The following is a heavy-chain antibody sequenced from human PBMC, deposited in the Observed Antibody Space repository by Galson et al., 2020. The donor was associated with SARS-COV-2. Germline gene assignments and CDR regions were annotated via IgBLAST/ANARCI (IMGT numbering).Heavy chain of an antibody. CDR1: GGSISSSSYY. CDR3: ARHKLLPLGWFDP. CDR2: IYYSGST. D-gene: IGHD7-27*01. V-gene: IGHV4-39*01. J-gene: IGHJ5*02. Sequence: SETLSLTCTVSGGSISSSSYYWGWIRQPPEKGLEWIGSIYYSGSTYYNPSLKRRVTISVDTYKNQFSLKLSSVTAADTAVYYCARHKLLPLGWFDPWGHGTRVTVSS.